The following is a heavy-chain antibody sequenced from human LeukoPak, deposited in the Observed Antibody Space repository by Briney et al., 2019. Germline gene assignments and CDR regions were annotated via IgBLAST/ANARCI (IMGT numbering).Heavy chain of an antibody. V-gene: IGHV3-23*01. CDR3: AKDIYSGSYTPFFDY. D-gene: IGHD1-26*01. Sequence: GGSLRLSCAASGFTFSSYAMSWVRQAPGKGLEWVSAISGSGGSTYYADSVKGRFTISRDNSKNTLYLQMNGLRAEDTAVFYCAKDIYSGSYTPFFDYWGQGALVTVSS. CDR2: ISGSGGST. J-gene: IGHJ4*02. CDR1: GFTFSSYA.